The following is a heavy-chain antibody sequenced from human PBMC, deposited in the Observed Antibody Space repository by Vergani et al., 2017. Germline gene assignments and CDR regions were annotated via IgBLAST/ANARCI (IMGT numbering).Heavy chain of an antibody. J-gene: IGHJ4*02. D-gene: IGHD2-2*02. V-gene: IGHV4-4*07. CDR2: LCPSGST. CDR3: ATIGYRRWGYYFDY. Sequence: QVQMQESCPGLVKTSETLSLTCSASGAPISYWCWSWLRQPAGKGLEWIGRLCPSGSTNYKPSLKSRVTMSIDTSKNQFSLKLTSVTAADTAVYYCATIGYRRWGYYFDYWGQGILVTVSS. CDR1: GAPISYWC.